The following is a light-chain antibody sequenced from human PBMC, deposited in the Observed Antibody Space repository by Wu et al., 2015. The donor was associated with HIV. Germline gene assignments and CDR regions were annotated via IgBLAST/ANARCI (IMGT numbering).Light chain of an antibody. Sequence: EVVMTQSPATLSVSPGERATPSCRTSQSVSNSLAWYQHKPGQGPRLLIYGSFTRASGTPARFSGSGSGTEFTLTISDIQSEDFAVYYCQHYHNWPPWTFGQGTKVEMK. CDR1: QSVSNS. V-gene: IGKV3-15*01. CDR3: QHYHNWPPWT. CDR2: GSF. J-gene: IGKJ1*01.